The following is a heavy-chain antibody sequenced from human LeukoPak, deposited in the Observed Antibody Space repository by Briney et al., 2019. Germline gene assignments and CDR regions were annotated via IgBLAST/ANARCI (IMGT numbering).Heavy chain of an antibody. V-gene: IGHV3-21*01. CDR3: ARDPPGGDYVFDY. Sequence: GGSLGLSCAASGFTFSSYSMNWVRQAPGKGLEWVSSISSSSSYIYYADSVKGRFTISRDNAKNSLYLQMNSLRAEDTAVYYCARDPPGGDYVFDYWGQGTLVTVSS. D-gene: IGHD4-17*01. CDR2: ISSSSSYI. CDR1: GFTFSSYS. J-gene: IGHJ4*02.